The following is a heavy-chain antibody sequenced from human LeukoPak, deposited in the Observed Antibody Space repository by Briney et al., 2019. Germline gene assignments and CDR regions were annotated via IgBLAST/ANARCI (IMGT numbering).Heavy chain of an antibody. D-gene: IGHD3-22*01. Sequence: ESGPTLVNPTQTLTLTCTFSGFSLSTSGVGVGWIRQPPGKALEWLALIYWNDDKRYSPSLKSRLTITKDTSKNQVVLTMTNMDPVDTATYYCARITSSGYAFDIWGQGTMVTVSS. CDR3: ARITSSGYAFDI. V-gene: IGHV2-5*01. CDR2: IYWNDDK. CDR1: GFSLSTSGVG. J-gene: IGHJ3*02.